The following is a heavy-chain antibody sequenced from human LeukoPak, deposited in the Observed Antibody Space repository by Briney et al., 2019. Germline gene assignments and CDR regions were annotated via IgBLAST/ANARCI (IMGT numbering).Heavy chain of an antibody. CDR3: ARVRHLSSGYYGY. D-gene: IGHD3-22*01. CDR1: GYTFTSYD. Sequence: ASVKVSCKASGYTFTSYDINWVRQATGQGLEWMGWMNPNSGNTGYAQKFQGRVTITRNTSISTAYMELSSLRSEDTAVYYCARVRHLSSGYYGYWGQGTLVTVSS. V-gene: IGHV1-8*03. J-gene: IGHJ4*02. CDR2: MNPNSGNT.